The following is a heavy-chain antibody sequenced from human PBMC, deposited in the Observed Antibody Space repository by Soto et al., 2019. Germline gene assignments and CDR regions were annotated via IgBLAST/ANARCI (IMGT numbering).Heavy chain of an antibody. D-gene: IGHD3-9*01. J-gene: IGHJ4*02. Sequence: HPGGSLRLSCAASGFTFSSYEMNWVRQAPGKGLEWVSYISSSGSTIYYADSVKGRFTISRDNAKNSLYLQMNSLRAEDTAVYYCVLSERYFDWLLPAPFDYWGQGTLVTVSS. CDR1: GFTFSSYE. V-gene: IGHV3-48*03. CDR3: VLSERYFDWLLPAPFDY. CDR2: ISSSGSTI.